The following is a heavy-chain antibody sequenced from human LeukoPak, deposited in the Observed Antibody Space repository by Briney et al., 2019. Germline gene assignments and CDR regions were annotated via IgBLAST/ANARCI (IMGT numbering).Heavy chain of an antibody. Sequence: ASVKVSCKASGYTFTSYDINWARQATGQGLEWMGWMNPNSGNTGYAQKFQGRVTMTRNTSISTAYIELSSLRSDDTAVYYCARAHHSSNWDLFDYWGQGTLVTVSS. V-gene: IGHV1-8*01. CDR3: ARAHHSSNWDLFDY. CDR1: GYTFTSYD. D-gene: IGHD6-13*01. J-gene: IGHJ4*02. CDR2: MNPNSGNT.